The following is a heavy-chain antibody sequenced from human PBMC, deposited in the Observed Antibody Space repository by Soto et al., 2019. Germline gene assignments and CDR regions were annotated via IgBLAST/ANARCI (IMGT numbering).Heavy chain of an antibody. CDR1: GFSFSRYA. J-gene: IGHJ4*02. CDR3: ARSRNGAVPDSINF. CDR2: IPRDGSSI. D-gene: IGHD2-8*01. Sequence: LRLSCAASGFSFSRYAMHWVRQAPGEGLEWVAVIPRDGSSIYYGDSVKGRFTVSRDNSNNTLFLSMTSLRPDDTAVFYCARSRNGAVPDSINFWGQGTLVTVSS. V-gene: IGHV3-30-3*01.